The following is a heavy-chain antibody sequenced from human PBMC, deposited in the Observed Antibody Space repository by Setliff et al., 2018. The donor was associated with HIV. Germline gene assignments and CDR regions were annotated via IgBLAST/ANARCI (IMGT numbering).Heavy chain of an antibody. CDR1: GYTFTSYA. CDR2: INAGNGNT. V-gene: IGHV1-3*01. J-gene: IGHJ5*02. Sequence: EASVKVSCKAPGYTFTSYAMHWVRQAPGQRLEWMGWINAGNGNTKYSQKFPGRVTITRDTSASTAYMELSSLRSEDTAVYYCARAPWYSSEYWFDPWGQGTLVTVSS. CDR3: ARAPWYSSEYWFDP. D-gene: IGHD6-25*01.